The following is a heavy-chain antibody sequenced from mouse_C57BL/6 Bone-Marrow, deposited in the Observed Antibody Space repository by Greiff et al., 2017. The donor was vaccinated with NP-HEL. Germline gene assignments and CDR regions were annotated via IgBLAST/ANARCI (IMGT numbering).Heavy chain of an antibody. Sequence: EVQLQQSGPELVKPGDSVKISCKASGYSFTGYFMNWVMQSHGKSLEWIGRINPYNGDTFYNQKFKGKATLTVDKSSSTAHMELRSLTSEDSAVYYCAREGYGNYWYFDVWGTGTTVTVSS. V-gene: IGHV1-20*01. D-gene: IGHD2-1*01. J-gene: IGHJ1*03. CDR2: INPYNGDT. CDR1: GYSFTGYF. CDR3: AREGYGNYWYFDV.